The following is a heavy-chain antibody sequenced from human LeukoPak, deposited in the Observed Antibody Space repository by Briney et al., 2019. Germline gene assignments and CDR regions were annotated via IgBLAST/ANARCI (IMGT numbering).Heavy chain of an antibody. V-gene: IGHV3-23*01. CDR1: GFTFSRYA. Sequence: GGSLRLSCAASGFTFSRYAMSWVRQAPGKGLEWVSAISGSGGSTYYADSVKGRFTISRDNSKNTLYLQMNSLRAEDTAVYYCAKLEGPGDYGDGSYFDYWGQGTLVTVSS. J-gene: IGHJ4*02. CDR2: ISGSGGST. CDR3: AKLEGPGDYGDGSYFDY. D-gene: IGHD4-17*01.